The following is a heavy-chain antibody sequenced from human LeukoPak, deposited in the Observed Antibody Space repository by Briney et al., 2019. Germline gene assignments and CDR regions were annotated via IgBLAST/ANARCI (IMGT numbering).Heavy chain of an antibody. D-gene: IGHD6-19*01. CDR3: ARHQGIAVAYDAFDI. CDR1: GYSFTSYW. V-gene: IGHV5-51*01. J-gene: IGHJ3*02. CDR2: IYPGDSDT. Sequence: GESLKISCKGSGYSFTSYWIGWVRQMPGKGLEWMGIIYPGDSDTRYSPSFQGQVTIPADKSISTAYLQWSSLKASDTAMYYCARHQGIAVAYDAFDIWGQGTMVTVSS.